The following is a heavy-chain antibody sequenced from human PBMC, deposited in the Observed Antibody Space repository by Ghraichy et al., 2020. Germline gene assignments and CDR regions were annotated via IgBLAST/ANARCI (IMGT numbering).Heavy chain of an antibody. D-gene: IGHD5-12*01. CDR2: ISIDGNNQ. J-gene: IGHJ4*02. CDR3: ARSGYSDHDYRFGGNDY. V-gene: IGHV3-30*09. CDR1: GFIFSRFA. Sequence: GGSLRLSCAASGFIFSRFAIHWVRQAPGKGLEWVAVISIDGNNQYYAGSVRGRFAISRDNSKNTVYLQMNSLRVEDTALYYCARSGYSDHDYRFGGNDYWGQGTLVTVSS.